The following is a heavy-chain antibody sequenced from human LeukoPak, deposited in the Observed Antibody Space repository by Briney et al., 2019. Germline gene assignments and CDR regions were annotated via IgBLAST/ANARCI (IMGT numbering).Heavy chain of an antibody. D-gene: IGHD6-19*01. CDR3: ARDESSDWRGNYFDY. CDR1: GYTFTTYA. J-gene: IGHJ4*02. V-gene: IGHV7-4-1*02. CDR2: INTNTGNP. Sequence: ASVKVSCKASGYTFTTYAMNWVRQAPGQGLEWMGWINTNTGNPTYAQGFTGRFVFSLDTSVSTAYLQISSLKAEDTAVYYCARDESSDWRGNYFDYWGQGTLVTVSS.